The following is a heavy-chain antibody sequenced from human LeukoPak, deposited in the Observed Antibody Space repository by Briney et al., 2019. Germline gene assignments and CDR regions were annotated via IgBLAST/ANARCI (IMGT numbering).Heavy chain of an antibody. Sequence: GGSLRLSCAASRFTFRDYYMGWIRQAPGKGLEWVSYISNSVTSIYNADSVKGRFTISSDNAKTSLYLQMDSLRAENTAVYYCARAYHDAFDIWGQGTMVTVSS. V-gene: IGHV3-11*04. D-gene: IGHD2-21*01. CDR1: RFTFRDYY. J-gene: IGHJ3*02. CDR2: ISNSVTSI. CDR3: ARAYHDAFDI.